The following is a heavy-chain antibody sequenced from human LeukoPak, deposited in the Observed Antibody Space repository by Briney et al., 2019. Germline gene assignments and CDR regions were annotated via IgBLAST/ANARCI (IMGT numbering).Heavy chain of an antibody. CDR2: IRYDGNSE. V-gene: IGHV3-30*02. CDR1: GFTFSSYG. D-gene: IGHD6-19*01. CDR3: AKGSKAVLFTRDHYMDV. J-gene: IGHJ6*03. Sequence: GGSLRLSCAASGFTFSSYGMHWVRQAPGKGLEWVAFIRYDGNSEYYADSVKGRFTISRDNSKNTLYLQMNSLRAEDTAVYFCAKGSKAVLFTRDHYMDVWGKGTTVTISS.